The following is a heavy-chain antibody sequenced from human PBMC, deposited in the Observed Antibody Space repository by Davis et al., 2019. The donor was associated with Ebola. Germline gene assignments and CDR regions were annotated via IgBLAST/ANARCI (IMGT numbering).Heavy chain of an antibody. CDR2: IYHSGSS. V-gene: IGHV4-59*04. Sequence: SETLSLTCTVSGGSISSYSWSWIRQPPGKGLEWIGYIYHSGSSYYNPSLKSRVTISVDRSKNQFSLKLSSVTAADTAVYYCASPYGSGSYYHYYYGMDVWGQGTTVTVSS. CDR3: ASPYGSGSYYHYYYGMDV. CDR1: GGSISSYS. D-gene: IGHD3-10*01. J-gene: IGHJ6*02.